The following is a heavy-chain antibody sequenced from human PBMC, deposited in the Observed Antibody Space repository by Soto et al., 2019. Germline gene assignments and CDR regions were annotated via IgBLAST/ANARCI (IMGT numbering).Heavy chain of an antibody. Sequence: EVQLVESGGGLVQPGGSLSLSCAASGLTFSKYWMTWVRQAPGKGLEWVATIKHDGSEKSNLDSVEGRFTISRDNAKNSLSLQMNSLRVEDTAVYFCASVPGSPGYHGLDVWGQGTTVTVSS. CDR2: IKHDGSEK. CDR1: GLTFSKYW. V-gene: IGHV3-7*03. D-gene: IGHD6-19*01. CDR3: ASVPGSPGYHGLDV. J-gene: IGHJ6*02.